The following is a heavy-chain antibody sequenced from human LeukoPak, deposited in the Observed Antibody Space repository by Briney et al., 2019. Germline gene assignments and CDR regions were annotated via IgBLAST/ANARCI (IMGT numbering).Heavy chain of an antibody. CDR1: GYTLTELS. J-gene: IGHJ4*02. CDR2: FDPEDGET. D-gene: IGHD1-7*01. V-gene: IGHV1-24*01. Sequence: ASVNVSCKVSGYTLTELSMPWVRQAPGKGLEWMGGFDPEDGETIYAQKFQGRVTMTEDTSTDTAYMELSSLRSEDTAVYYCATATGTTGDYWGQGTLVTVSS. CDR3: ATATGTTGDY.